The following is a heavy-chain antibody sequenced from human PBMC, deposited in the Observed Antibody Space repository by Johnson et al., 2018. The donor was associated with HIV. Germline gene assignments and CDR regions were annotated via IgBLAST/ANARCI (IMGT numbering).Heavy chain of an antibody. Sequence: QVQLVESGGGVVQPGRSLRLSCAASGFTFSSYGMHWVRQTPGKGLEWVANIKQDGSEKYYADSVKGRFTISRDNSKNTMYLQMNSLRAEDTAVYYCARDQHRYYDSSTYLTRHAFDIWGQGTMVTVSS. CDR1: GFTFSSYG. V-gene: IGHV3-33*01. D-gene: IGHD3-22*01. CDR3: ARDQHRYYDSSTYLTRHAFDI. J-gene: IGHJ3*02. CDR2: IKQDGSEK.